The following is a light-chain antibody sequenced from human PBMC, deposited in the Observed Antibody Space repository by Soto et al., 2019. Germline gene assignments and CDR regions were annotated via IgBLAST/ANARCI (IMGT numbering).Light chain of an antibody. CDR2: EVS. CDR1: SSDVGGYNY. Sequence: QSALTQPPSASGSPGQSVTISCTGTSSDVGGYNYVSWYQQHPGKAPKLLIYEVSERPSGVPARFSGSKSGNTASLTVSGLQAEDEADYYCSSYAGSNHFVFGNGTKVTVL. CDR3: SSYAGSNHFV. J-gene: IGLJ1*01. V-gene: IGLV2-8*01.